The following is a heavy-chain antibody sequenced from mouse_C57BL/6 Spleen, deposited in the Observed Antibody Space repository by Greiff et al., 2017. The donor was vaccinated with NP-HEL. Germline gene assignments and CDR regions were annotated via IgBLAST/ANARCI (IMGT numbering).Heavy chain of an antibody. J-gene: IGHJ4*01. D-gene: IGHD2-4*01. V-gene: IGHV1-81*01. Sequence: QVQLQQSGAELARPGASVTLSCKASGYTFTSYGISWVKQRTGQGLEWIGEIYPRSGNTYYNEKFKGKATLTADKSSSTAYMELRSLTSEDSAVYFCARRGDYDGYYAMDYWGQGTSVTVSS. CDR2: IYPRSGNT. CDR1: GYTFTSYG. CDR3: ARRGDYDGYYAMDY.